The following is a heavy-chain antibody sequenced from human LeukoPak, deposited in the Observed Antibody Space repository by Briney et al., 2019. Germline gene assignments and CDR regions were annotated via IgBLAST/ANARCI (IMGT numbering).Heavy chain of an antibody. CDR2: VKTSAGDT. CDR3: AKGQMATILGFDS. D-gene: IGHD5-12*01. CDR1: GFMFSNYA. V-gene: IGHV3-23*01. Sequence: GGSLRLSCAASGFMFSNYAMSWVRQAPGRGLEWVSAVKTSAGDTYYADSVRGRFTISRDNSKSTVYLQMNSLRAEDSAPYYCAKGQMATILGFDSWGQGALVTVSS. J-gene: IGHJ4*02.